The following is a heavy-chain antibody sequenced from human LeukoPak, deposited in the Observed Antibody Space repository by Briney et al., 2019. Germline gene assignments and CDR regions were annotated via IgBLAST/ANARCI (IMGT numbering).Heavy chain of an antibody. Sequence: ASVKVSCKASGYNFRNYDINWVRQATGQGLEWMGWMNPNSGNTGYAEKFQGRVTLTMYTSISTAYMEIGSLRSEDTAVYYCARAEVSSDSFYHHGMDVWGQGTTVTVSS. D-gene: IGHD2/OR15-2a*01. CDR2: MNPNSGNT. CDR3: ARAEVSSDSFYHHGMDV. V-gene: IGHV1-8*01. J-gene: IGHJ6*02. CDR1: GYNFRNYD.